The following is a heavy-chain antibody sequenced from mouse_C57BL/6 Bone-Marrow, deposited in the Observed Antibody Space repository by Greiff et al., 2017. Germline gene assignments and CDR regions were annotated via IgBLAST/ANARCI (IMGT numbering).Heavy chain of an antibody. J-gene: IGHJ1*03. CDR2: IHPNSGST. CDR3: ARRSNLKYFDV. V-gene: IGHV1-64*01. CDR1: GYTFTSYW. Sequence: QVQLQQPGAELVKPGASVKLSCKASGYTFTSYWMHWVKQRPGQGLEWIGMIHPNSGSTNYNEKFKSKATLTVDKSSSTAYMQLNSLTSEDSAVYYCARRSNLKYFDVWGTGTTVTVSS. D-gene: IGHD2-5*01.